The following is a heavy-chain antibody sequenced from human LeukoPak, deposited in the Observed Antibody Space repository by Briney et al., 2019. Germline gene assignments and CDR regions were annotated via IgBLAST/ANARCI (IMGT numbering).Heavy chain of an antibody. CDR1: GFTFSGSA. V-gene: IGHV3-73*01. D-gene: IGHD2-21*01. CDR3: TKHPSDAGGAIDY. Sequence: GGSLRLSCAASGFTFSGSAMHWVRQASGTGLEWVGRIRSKANNYATAYAASVKGRFTISRDDSKNTAYLQMNSLKTEDTAVYYCTKHPSDAGGAIDYWGQGTLVTVYS. J-gene: IGHJ4*02. CDR2: IRSKANNYAT.